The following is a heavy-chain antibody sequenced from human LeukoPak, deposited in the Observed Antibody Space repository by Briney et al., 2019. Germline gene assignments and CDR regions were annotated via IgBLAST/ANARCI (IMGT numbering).Heavy chain of an antibody. CDR3: ARVLRGYSYGTNIYYYYMDV. J-gene: IGHJ6*03. D-gene: IGHD5-18*01. CDR1: GGSISSSSYY. V-gene: IGHV4-39*07. Sequence: SETLSLTCTVSGGSISSSSYYWGWIRQPPGKGLEWIGSIYYSGSTYYNPSLKSRVTISVDTSKNQFSLKLSSVTAADTAVYYCARVLRGYSYGTNIYYYYMDVWGKGTTVTVSS. CDR2: IYYSGST.